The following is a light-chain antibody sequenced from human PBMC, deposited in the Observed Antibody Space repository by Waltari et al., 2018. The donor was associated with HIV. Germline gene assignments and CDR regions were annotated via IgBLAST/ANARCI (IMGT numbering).Light chain of an antibody. CDR1: QDINNQ. J-gene: IGKJ1*01. CDR3: QQYKGLPWT. CDR2: DGS. V-gene: IGKV1-33*01. Sequence: DNQMTQSPSSLSASVGDRVTITCQASQDINNQLSWYHQKPGKAPKLLIYDGSNLETGVPSRFSGSASGTEFTFTISSLQAEDIGTYYCQQYKGLPWTFGQGTKVEVK.